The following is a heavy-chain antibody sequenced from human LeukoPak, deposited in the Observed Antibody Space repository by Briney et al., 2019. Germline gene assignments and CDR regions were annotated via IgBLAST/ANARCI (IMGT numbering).Heavy chain of an antibody. CDR2: IDKSRRT. D-gene: IGHD1-1*01. CDR3: AASSQLGSYNWFDP. Sequence: SETLSLTCAVYGASFSDRYWTWIRQPPGKGLEWIGEIDKSRRTKCNPSLKGRVTISLDTSKNQFSLDLTSVTAADTAIYYCAASSQLGSYNWFDPWGQGTPVTVSS. V-gene: IGHV4-34*01. CDR1: GASFSDRY. J-gene: IGHJ5*02.